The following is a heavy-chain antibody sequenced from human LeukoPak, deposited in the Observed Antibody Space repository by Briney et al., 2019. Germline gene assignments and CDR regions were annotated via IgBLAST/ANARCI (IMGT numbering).Heavy chain of an antibody. CDR2: IIPIFGTE. CDR1: GYTFTSYG. Sequence: GASVKVSCKASGYTFTSYGISWVRQAPGQGLEWMGGIIPIFGTENYAQKFQGRVTITADESTSTAYMELSSLRSEDTAVYYCARDGDSSGYSEGYYLDYWGQGTLVTVSS. D-gene: IGHD3-22*01. V-gene: IGHV1-69*13. J-gene: IGHJ4*02. CDR3: ARDGDSSGYSEGYYLDY.